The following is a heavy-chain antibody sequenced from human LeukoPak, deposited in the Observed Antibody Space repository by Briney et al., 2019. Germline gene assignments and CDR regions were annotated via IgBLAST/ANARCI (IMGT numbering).Heavy chain of an antibody. J-gene: IGHJ4*02. V-gene: IGHV4-61*02. D-gene: IGHD5-12*01. Sequence: SETLSLTCTVPGGAISSGSYYWSWIRQPAGKGLEWIGRIYTSGSTNYNPSLKSRVTISVDTSKNQFSLKLSSVTAADTAVYYCARGRGYGRNFDYWGQGTLVTVSS. CDR1: GGAISSGSYY. CDR3: ARGRGYGRNFDY. CDR2: IYTSGST.